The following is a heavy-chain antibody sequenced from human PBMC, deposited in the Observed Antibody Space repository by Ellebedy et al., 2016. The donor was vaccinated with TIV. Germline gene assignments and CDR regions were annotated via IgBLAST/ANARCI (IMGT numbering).Heavy chain of an antibody. CDR1: GGTFSSYA. V-gene: IGHV1-69*13. CDR2: IIPIFGTP. D-gene: IGHD3-3*01. Sequence: SVKVSCXASGGTFSSYAISWVRQAPGQGLEWMGGIIPIFGTPNYAQKFQGRVTITADESTSTAYMELSSLRSEDTAVYYCARGTYDFWSGYYGPKYNWFNPWGQGTLVTVSS. J-gene: IGHJ5*02. CDR3: ARGTYDFWSGYYGPKYNWFNP.